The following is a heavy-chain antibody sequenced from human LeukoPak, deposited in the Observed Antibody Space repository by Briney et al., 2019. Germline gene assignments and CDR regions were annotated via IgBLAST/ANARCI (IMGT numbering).Heavy chain of an antibody. D-gene: IGHD6-25*01. V-gene: IGHV3-72*01. Sequence: GGSLRLSCAASGFTFSDHYMDSVRPAPGKGREWVGRIRNKANSYTTEYAASVKGIFSISRDDSKNSLYLQMNSLKTENTAVYYCARVRSDYYFDYWGQGTLVTVSS. J-gene: IGHJ4*02. CDR1: GFTFSDHY. CDR3: ARVRSDYYFDY. CDR2: IRNKANSYTT.